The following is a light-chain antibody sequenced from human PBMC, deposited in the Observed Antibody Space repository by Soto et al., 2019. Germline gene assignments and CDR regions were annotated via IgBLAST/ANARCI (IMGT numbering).Light chain of an antibody. CDR3: QQSYSTPRTT. J-gene: IGKJ4*01. CDR2: AAS. V-gene: IGKV1-39*01. Sequence: DIQMTQSPSSLSASVGDRVTITCRASQSISSYLNWYQQKPGKAPKLLIYAASSLQSGVPSRFSGSGSGTDFTFTISSLQPEDFATYYCQQSYSTPRTTFGGGTKVDIK. CDR1: QSISSY.